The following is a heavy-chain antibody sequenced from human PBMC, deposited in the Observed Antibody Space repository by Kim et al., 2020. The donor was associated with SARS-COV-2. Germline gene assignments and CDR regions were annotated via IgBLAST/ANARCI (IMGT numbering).Heavy chain of an antibody. V-gene: IGHV3-33*01. J-gene: IGHJ6*02. CDR3: ARVPLLTVRNYYYYGMDV. CDR1: GFTFSSYG. Sequence: GGSLRLSCAASGFTFSSYGMHWVRQAPGKGLEWVAVIWYDGSNKYYADSVKGRFTISRDNSKNTLYLQMNSLRAEDTAVYYCARVPLLTVRNYYYYGMDVWGQGTTVTVSS. CDR2: IWYDGSNK. D-gene: IGHD2-8*01.